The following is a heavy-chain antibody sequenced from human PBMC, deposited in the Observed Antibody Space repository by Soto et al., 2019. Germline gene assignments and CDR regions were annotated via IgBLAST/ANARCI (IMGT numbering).Heavy chain of an antibody. Sequence: ASVKVSCKASGYTLSSYYIHWVRQAPGQGLEWMGWINPNSGGTNYAQKFQGWVTMTRDTSISTAYMELSRLRSDDTAVYYCVKTLSGGYPYYFDYWGQGTLVTVSS. D-gene: IGHD3-22*01. CDR2: INPNSGGT. CDR3: VKTLSGGYPYYFDY. V-gene: IGHV1-2*04. CDR1: GYTLSSYY. J-gene: IGHJ4*02.